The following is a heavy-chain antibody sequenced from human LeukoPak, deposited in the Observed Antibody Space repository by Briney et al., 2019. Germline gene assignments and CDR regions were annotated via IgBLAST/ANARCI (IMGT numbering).Heavy chain of an antibody. Sequence: PSETLSLTCTVSGGSFSSSSYSWGWIRPPPGKGLEWIGSIYYSGSTYYNPSLKSRVTISVDTSKNQSSLKLSSVTAADTAGYYCARSDCSSTSCYAFDIWGQGTMVTVSS. D-gene: IGHD2-2*01. CDR1: GGSFSSSSYS. V-gene: IGHV4-39*01. CDR3: ARSDCSSTSCYAFDI. J-gene: IGHJ3*02. CDR2: IYYSGST.